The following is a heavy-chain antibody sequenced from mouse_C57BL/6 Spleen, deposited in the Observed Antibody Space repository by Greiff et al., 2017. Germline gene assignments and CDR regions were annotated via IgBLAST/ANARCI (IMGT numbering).Heavy chain of an antibody. CDR1: GYTFTDYY. D-gene: IGHD1-1*01. Sequence: EVQLQQSGPELVKPGASVKISCKASGYTFTDYYMNWVKQSHGKSLEWIGDINPNNGGTSYNQKFKGKATLTVDKSSSTAYMELRSLTSEDSAVYYCARDLITTDFDYWGQGTTLTVSS. CDR2: INPNNGGT. V-gene: IGHV1-26*01. J-gene: IGHJ2*01. CDR3: ARDLITTDFDY.